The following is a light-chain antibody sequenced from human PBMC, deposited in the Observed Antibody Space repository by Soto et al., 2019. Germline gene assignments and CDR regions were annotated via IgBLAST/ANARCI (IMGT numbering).Light chain of an antibody. Sequence: DIVMTQSPDSLAVSLGERATINCKSSQSVLYISNSKNYLAWYQQRPGQPPKLLIYWASTRESGVTDRFSGSGSGTDLHLTISSLQAEYVAVYYCQQYYRSPITFGQGTRLEIK. CDR1: QSVLYISNSKNY. CDR3: QQYYRSPIT. CDR2: WAS. J-gene: IGKJ5*01. V-gene: IGKV4-1*01.